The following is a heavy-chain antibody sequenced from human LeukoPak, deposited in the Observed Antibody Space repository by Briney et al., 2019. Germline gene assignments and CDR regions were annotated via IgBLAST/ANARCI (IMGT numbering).Heavy chain of an antibody. CDR3: ARDSVYYDSSGSLFFGY. D-gene: IGHD3-22*01. J-gene: IGHJ4*02. CDR1: GFTFSSYW. Sequence: GGSLRLSCAASGFTFSSYWMSWVRQAPGKGLEWVANIKQDGSEKYYVDSVKGRFTISRDNSKSTLYLQMNSLRAEDTAVYYCARDSVYYDSSGSLFFGYWGQGTLVTVSS. CDR2: IKQDGSEK. V-gene: IGHV3-7*01.